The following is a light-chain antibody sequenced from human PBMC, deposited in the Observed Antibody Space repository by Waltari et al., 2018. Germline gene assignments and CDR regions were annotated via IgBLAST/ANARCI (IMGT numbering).Light chain of an antibody. CDR1: QGIKSW. V-gene: IGKV1-12*01. J-gene: IGKJ4*01. CDR2: SAS. CDR3: QQGYSFPLT. Sequence: DIQLTQSPSSVSASVRARATITCRASQGIKSWLARYQQKPGKAPKLLIYSASNLQSAVPSRFSGSGSGTDFTLTISSLQPEDFATYYCQQGYSFPLTFVGGTQVEIK.